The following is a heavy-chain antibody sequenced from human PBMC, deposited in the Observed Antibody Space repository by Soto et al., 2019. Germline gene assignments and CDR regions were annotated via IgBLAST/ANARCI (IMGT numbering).Heavy chain of an antibody. CDR3: ARGSVWEYYYMDV. J-gene: IGHJ6*03. V-gene: IGHV1-46*01. CDR1: GYTFTSYY. Sequence: ASVKVSCKASGYTFTSYYMHWVRQAPGQGLEWMGIINPSSGSTSYAQKFQGRVTMTRDTSISTAYMELSRLRSDDTAVYYCARGSVWEYYYMDVWGKGTTVTVSS. D-gene: IGHD1-26*01. CDR2: INPSSGST.